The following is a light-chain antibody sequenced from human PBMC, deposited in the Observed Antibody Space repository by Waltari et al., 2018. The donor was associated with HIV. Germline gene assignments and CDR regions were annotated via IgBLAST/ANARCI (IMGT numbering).Light chain of an antibody. CDR2: WAS. J-gene: IGKJ3*01. V-gene: IGKV4-1*01. Sequence: DIVMTQSPDSLAVSLGERATINCKSSQSVLYSSNNKNYLAWYQQKPGHPPKLLIYWASTRESGVPDRFSGSGSGTDFTLTISSLQAEDVAVYYCQQYYSTPLTFGPGTKVDIK. CDR1: QSVLYSSNNKNY. CDR3: QQYYSTPLT.